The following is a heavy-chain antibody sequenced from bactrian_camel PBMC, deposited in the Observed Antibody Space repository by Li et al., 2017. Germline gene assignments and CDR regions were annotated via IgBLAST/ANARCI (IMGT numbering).Heavy chain of an antibody. D-gene: IGHD3*01. V-gene: IGHV3S6*01. CDR3: AAEDQAPWDMGWICNYNS. Sequence: VQLVESGGGSVQAGGSLRLSCAAFGYGYIYNCLAWFRQAPGKEREGVAAIDRNGYPTYAYAVKDRFTISKDDAKNTLYLRIDNLKPEDTALYTCAAEDQAPWDMGWICNYNSWGQGTQVTVSS. J-gene: IGHJ4*01. CDR1: GYGYIYNC. CDR2: IDRNGYPT.